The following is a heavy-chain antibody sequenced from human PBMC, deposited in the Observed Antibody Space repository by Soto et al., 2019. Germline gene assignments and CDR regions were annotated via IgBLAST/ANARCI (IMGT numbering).Heavy chain of an antibody. V-gene: IGHV3-33*01. CDR2: IWYDGDDK. CDR3: ARDRSLAVVPAGRGPTWFDP. Sequence: QVQLVESGGGVVQPGRSLRLSCAASGFVFKSYGMHWVRQAPGKGLEWVAGIWYDGDDKKYVDSVKGRFTISRDNSNNTLYMQMNTVRADDTAVYFCARDRSLAVVPAGRGPTWFDPWGQGTLVTVSS. J-gene: IGHJ5*02. D-gene: IGHD2-2*01. CDR1: GFVFKSYG.